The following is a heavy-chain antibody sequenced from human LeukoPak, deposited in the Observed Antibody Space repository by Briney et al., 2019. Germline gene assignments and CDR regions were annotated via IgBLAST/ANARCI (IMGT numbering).Heavy chain of an antibody. J-gene: IGHJ4*02. D-gene: IGHD1-26*01. CDR1: AGSINRFY. CDR2: IHHSGST. V-gene: IGHV4-59*03. Sequence: SETLSLTCTVSAGSINRFYWNWIRQSPGKGLEWIGYIHHSGSTKYNPSLQSRVTMSMDASKNQVSLKLSSVSAADSAVYSCATNTGSYFAWFDYWGQGTLVTVSS. CDR3: ATNTGSYFAWFDY.